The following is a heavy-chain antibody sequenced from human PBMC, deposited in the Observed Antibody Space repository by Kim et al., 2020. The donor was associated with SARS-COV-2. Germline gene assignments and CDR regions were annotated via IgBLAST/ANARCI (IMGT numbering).Heavy chain of an antibody. CDR2: TA. CDR3: ARFSSWGVDY. D-gene: IGHD6-13*01. V-gene: IGHV1-69*01. Sequence: TANYEQKCQGRVTSTADESTSTAYMELSSLRSEDTAVYYCARFSSWGVDYWGQGTLVTVSS. J-gene: IGHJ4*02.